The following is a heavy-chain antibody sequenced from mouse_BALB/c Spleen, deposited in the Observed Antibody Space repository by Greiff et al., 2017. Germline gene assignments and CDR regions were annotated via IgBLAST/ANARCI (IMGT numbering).Heavy chain of an antibody. Sequence: QVQLKESGAELARPGASVKLSCKASGYTFTSYWMQWVKQRPGQGLEWIGAIYPGDGDTRYTQKFKGKATLTADKSSSTAYMQLSSLASEDSAVYYCAREPDLVKAWFAYWGQGTLVTVSA. J-gene: IGHJ3*01. CDR3: AREPDLVKAWFAY. CDR2: IYPGDGDT. V-gene: IGHV1-87*01. CDR1: GYTFTSYW. D-gene: IGHD2-5*01.